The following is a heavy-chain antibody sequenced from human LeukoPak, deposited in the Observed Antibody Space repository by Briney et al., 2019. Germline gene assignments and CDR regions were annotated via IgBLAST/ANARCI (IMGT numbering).Heavy chain of an antibody. Sequence: PGGSLRLSCAASGFTFSSYAMHWVRQAPGKGLEWVAVIWYDGSKKYYADSVKGRFTISRDNSKNTLYLQMNSLRAEDTAVYYCARDRLSYADYTFDYWGQGTLVTVSS. CDR1: GFTFSSYA. V-gene: IGHV3-33*08. D-gene: IGHD4-17*01. CDR3: ARDRLSYADYTFDY. J-gene: IGHJ4*02. CDR2: IWYDGSKK.